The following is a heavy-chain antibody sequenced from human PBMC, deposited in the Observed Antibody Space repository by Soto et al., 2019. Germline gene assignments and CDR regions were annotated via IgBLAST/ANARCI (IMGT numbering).Heavy chain of an antibody. V-gene: IGHV4-59*01. Sequence: QVQLQESGPGLVKPSETLSLTCTVSGGSISSYYWSWIRQPPGKGLEWIGYIYYSGSTHHNPSLKSRVTISVDTSKNHFSLKLSSVTAADTAVYYCARAYSNSLNYYYYMDVWGKGTTVTVSS. J-gene: IGHJ6*03. CDR2: IYYSGST. CDR3: ARAYSNSLNYYYYMDV. D-gene: IGHD4-4*01. CDR1: GGSISSYY.